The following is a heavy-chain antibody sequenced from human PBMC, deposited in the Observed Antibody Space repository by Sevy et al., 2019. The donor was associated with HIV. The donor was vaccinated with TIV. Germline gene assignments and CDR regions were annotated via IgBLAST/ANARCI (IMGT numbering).Heavy chain of an antibody. V-gene: IGHV3-53*01. D-gene: IGHD3-22*01. CDR2: IYSGVTT. Sequence: GGSLRLSCAASGFTVSNGYMSWVRQAPGKGLEWVSIIYSGVTTSYADSVRGRFTISRDNSKNTLSLQMNSLRAEDTAVYYCARLSVYYYDSSDYYTTGNAFDIWGQGTMVTVSS. CDR3: ARLSVYYYDSSDYYTTGNAFDI. CDR1: GFTVSNGY. J-gene: IGHJ3*02.